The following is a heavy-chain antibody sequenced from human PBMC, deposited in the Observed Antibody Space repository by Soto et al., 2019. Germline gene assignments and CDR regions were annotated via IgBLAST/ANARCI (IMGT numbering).Heavy chain of an antibody. CDR1: GGSIRDCW. CDR2: IYSSGSA. Sequence: PSEPLSLTCTVSGGSIRDCWLSWIRQSPGKGLQWIGSIYSSGSANYNPSLKSRVAFSVDTSRNHLSLKLTSVTAADTALYYCARGYSELYSGYDYLFDPWGQGTLVTVS. CDR3: ARGYSELYSGYDYLFDP. V-gene: IGHV4-59*01. J-gene: IGHJ5*02. D-gene: IGHD5-12*01.